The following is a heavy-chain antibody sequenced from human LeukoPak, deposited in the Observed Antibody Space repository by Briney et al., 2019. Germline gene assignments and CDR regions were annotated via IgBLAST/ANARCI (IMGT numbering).Heavy chain of an antibody. V-gene: IGHV3-7*01. CDR2: IKQDGSEK. Sequence: GGSLRLSCAASEFTFSSYWMSWVRQAPGKGLEWVANIKQDGSEKYYVDSVKGRFTISRDNAKNSLHLQMNSLRAEDTAVYYCAREHSSGWLYYFDYWGQGTLVTVSS. D-gene: IGHD6-19*01. CDR1: EFTFSSYW. J-gene: IGHJ4*02. CDR3: AREHSSGWLYYFDY.